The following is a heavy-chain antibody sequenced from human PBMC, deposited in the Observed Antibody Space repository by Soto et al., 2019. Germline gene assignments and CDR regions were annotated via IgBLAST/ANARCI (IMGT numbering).Heavy chain of an antibody. V-gene: IGHV4-34*01. D-gene: IGHD6-19*01. CDR1: GGSFSGYY. CDR2: INHSGST. CDR3: ARGLFDGVAVADGYYYGMDV. Sequence: PAETLSLTCAVYGGSFSGYYWSWIRQPPGKGLEWVGEINHSGSTNYNPSLKSRVTISVDTSKNQFSLKLSSVTAADTAVYYCARGLFDGVAVADGYYYGMDVWGQGTTVTVSS. J-gene: IGHJ6*02.